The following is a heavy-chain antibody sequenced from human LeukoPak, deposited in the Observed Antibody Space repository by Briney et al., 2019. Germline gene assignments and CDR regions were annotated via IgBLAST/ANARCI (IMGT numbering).Heavy chain of an antibody. Sequence: SETLSLTCAVSGGSISSSNWWSWVRQPPGKGLEWIGEISHTGSTKYSPSLKDRVTISKDNSKNQFSLKLNSVTAADTATYYCTRSSGWWSLDYWGQGALVTVSS. CDR3: TRSSGWWSLDY. D-gene: IGHD6-19*01. J-gene: IGHJ4*02. CDR2: ISHTGST. CDR1: GGSISSSNW. V-gene: IGHV4-4*02.